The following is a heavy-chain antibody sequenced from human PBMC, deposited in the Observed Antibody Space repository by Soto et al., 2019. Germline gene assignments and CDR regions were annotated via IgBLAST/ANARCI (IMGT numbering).Heavy chain of an antibody. CDR2: FDPEDGET. J-gene: IGHJ6*02. CDR1: GYTLTELS. CDR3: ATHSGSYPSSHYGMDV. Sequence: ASVKVSCKVSGYTLTELSMHWVRQAPGKGLEWMGGFDPEDGETIYAQKFQGRVTMTEDTSTDTAYMELSSLRSEDTAVYYCATHSGSYPSSHYGMDVWGQGTTVTLSS. V-gene: IGHV1-24*01. D-gene: IGHD1-26*01.